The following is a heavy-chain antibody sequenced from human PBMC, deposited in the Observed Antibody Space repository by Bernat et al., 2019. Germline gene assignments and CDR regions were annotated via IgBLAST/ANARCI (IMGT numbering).Heavy chain of an antibody. CDR1: GFTFSDYY. Sequence: VQLVESGGGLVKPGGSLRLSCAASGFTFSDYYMSWIRQAPGKGLEWVSYISSSSYTNYADSVKGRFTISRDNAKNSLYLQMNSLRAEDTAVYYCARVSMGIAVETYNWFDPWGQGTLVTVSS. CDR2: ISSSSYT. D-gene: IGHD6-19*01. J-gene: IGHJ5*02. V-gene: IGHV3-11*06. CDR3: ARVSMGIAVETYNWFDP.